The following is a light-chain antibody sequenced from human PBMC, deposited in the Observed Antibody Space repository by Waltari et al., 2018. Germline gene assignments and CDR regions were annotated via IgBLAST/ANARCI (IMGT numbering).Light chain of an antibody. Sequence: EIVLTQSPGTLSLSPGERATLSCRASQSVSSSYLAWYQQKSGQAPRLLIYGASSRATGIPDRFSGSVSGTDFSLTISRLEPEDFAVYYCQQYGSSPYTFGQGTMLEIK. J-gene: IGKJ2*01. CDR1: QSVSSSY. CDR3: QQYGSSPYT. V-gene: IGKV3-20*01. CDR2: GAS.